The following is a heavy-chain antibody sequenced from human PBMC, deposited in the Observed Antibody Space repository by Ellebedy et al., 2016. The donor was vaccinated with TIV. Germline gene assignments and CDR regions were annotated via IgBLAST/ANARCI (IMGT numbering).Heavy chain of an antibody. CDR1: GFTFSSYG. D-gene: IGHD6-13*01. Sequence: PGGSLRLSCAASGFTFSSYGMHWVRQAPGKGLEWVAVIWYDGSNKYYADSVKGRFTISRDNSKNTLYLQMNSLRAEDTAVYYCAREMEQQLVLPDYWGQGTLVTVSS. CDR3: AREMEQQLVLPDY. V-gene: IGHV3-33*01. CDR2: IWYDGSNK. J-gene: IGHJ4*02.